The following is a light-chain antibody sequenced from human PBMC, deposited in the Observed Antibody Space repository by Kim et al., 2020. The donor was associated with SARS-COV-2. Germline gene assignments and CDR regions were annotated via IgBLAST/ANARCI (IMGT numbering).Light chain of an antibody. J-gene: IGLJ2*01. Sequence: KTVTMSCTRSRGSIASNYVQWYQQRPGSAPTTVIYEDNQRPSGVPDRFSGSIDSSSNSASLTISGLKTEDEADYYCQSYDSSNYVVFGGGTQLTVL. CDR2: EDN. V-gene: IGLV6-57*03. CDR1: RGSIASNY. CDR3: QSYDSSNYVV.